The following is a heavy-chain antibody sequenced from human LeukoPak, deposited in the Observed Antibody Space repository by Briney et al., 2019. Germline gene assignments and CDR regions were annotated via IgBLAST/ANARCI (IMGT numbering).Heavy chain of an antibody. CDR2: IYNDGSST. J-gene: IGHJ4*02. CDR1: GLTFSNYW. Sequence: PGGSLRLSCAVSGLTFSNYWMHWVRQAPGKGLVWVSRIYNDGSSTSYADSVKGRFTISRDNAKSTLYLQMNSLRAEDTAVYYCARDPWGVDSSGYYNDYWGQGTLVTVSS. V-gene: IGHV3-74*01. CDR3: ARDPWGVDSSGYYNDY. D-gene: IGHD3-22*01.